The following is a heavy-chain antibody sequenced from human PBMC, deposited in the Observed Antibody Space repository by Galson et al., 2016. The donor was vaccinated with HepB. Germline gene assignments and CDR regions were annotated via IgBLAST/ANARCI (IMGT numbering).Heavy chain of an antibody. V-gene: IGHV4-30-2*01. D-gene: IGHD3/OR15-3a*01. Sequence: TLSLTCTVSGGSISSDGYFWSWIRQPPGKGLEWIGHVYHTGKTYYNPSLKSRVTTSLDSSSNQFSLRLNSVTAADTAVCYCARTINVLHFLDRPGSFDPWGQGPLVTVSS. CDR1: GGSISSDGYF. CDR2: VYHTGKT. CDR3: ARTINVLHFLDRPGSFDP. J-gene: IGHJ5*02.